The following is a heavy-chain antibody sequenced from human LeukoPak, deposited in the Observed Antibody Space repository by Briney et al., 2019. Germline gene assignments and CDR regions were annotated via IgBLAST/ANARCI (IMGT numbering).Heavy chain of an antibody. D-gene: IGHD6-19*01. Sequence: GRSLRLSCAASGFTFDDYAMHWVRQAPGKGLEWVSGISWNSGRIGYADSVKGRFTISRDNAKNSLYLQMNSLRAEDTALYYCAKGARRGYSSGWYTVFDYWGQGTLVTVSS. V-gene: IGHV3-9*01. CDR2: ISWNSGRI. CDR1: GFTFDDYA. J-gene: IGHJ4*02. CDR3: AKGARRGYSSGWYTVFDY.